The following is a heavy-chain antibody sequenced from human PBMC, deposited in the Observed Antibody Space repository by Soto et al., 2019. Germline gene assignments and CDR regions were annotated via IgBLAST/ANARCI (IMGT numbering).Heavy chain of an antibody. V-gene: IGHV1-8*01. CDR2: MNPNSGNT. D-gene: IGHD3-3*01. Sequence: QVQLLQSGAEVKKRGTSVRVSCRASGYTFKDYDINWVRRAPGQGLEWMGWMNPNSGNTAYARKFHDRITMTRSVSARTAFMELSSLTPEDTAVYYCARRMTWSLWCFDLWGSGTQVTVSS. CDR3: ARRMTWSLWCFDL. J-gene: IGHJ2*01. CDR1: GYTFKDYD.